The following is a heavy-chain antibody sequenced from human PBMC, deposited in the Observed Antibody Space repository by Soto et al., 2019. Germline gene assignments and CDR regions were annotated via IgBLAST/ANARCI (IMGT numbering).Heavy chain of an antibody. D-gene: IGHD1-26*01. CDR1: GGSISSSSYY. V-gene: IGHV4-39*01. J-gene: IGHJ2*01. Sequence: LQLHESGPGLVKPSETLSLICTVSGGSISSSSYYWGWIRQPPGKGLEWIGSIYYSGITYYNPSLRSRVTIDVDTSKNQFSLKLSSVTAAETALYYCARHPNIGSNEYWYFDLWGRGTLVTVSS. CDR3: ARHPNIGSNEYWYFDL. CDR2: IYYSGIT.